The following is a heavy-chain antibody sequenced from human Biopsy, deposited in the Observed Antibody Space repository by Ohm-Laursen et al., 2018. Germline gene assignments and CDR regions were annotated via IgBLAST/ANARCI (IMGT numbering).Heavy chain of an antibody. D-gene: IGHD1-1*01. V-gene: IGHV3-11*01. J-gene: IGHJ6*02. Sequence: SLRLSCAASGFTFTDYDISWVRHVPGQGLEWLALISPSATYTYYADSVRGRFFISRDDAKNSVSLEMSSLRADDTALYFCARNVRLEMTDHSGVTPYSRYFAMDAWGRGTTVTVSS. CDR2: ISPSATYT. CDR3: ARNVRLEMTDHSGVTPYSRYFAMDA. CDR1: GFTFTDYD.